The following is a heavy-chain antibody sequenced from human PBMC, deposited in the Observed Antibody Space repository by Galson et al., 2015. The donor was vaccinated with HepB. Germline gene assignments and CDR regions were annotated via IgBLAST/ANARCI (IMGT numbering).Heavy chain of an antibody. CDR1: GGSFSGYY. CDR3: ARGIRTIAAAGTGGCYFDY. D-gene: IGHD6-13*01. Sequence: LTCAVYGGSFSGYYWSWIRQPPGKGLEWIGEINHSGSTNYNPSLKSRVTISVDTSKNQFSLKLSSVTAADTAVYYCARGIRTIAAAGTGGCYFDYWGQGTLVTVSS. J-gene: IGHJ4*02. CDR2: INHSGST. V-gene: IGHV4-34*01.